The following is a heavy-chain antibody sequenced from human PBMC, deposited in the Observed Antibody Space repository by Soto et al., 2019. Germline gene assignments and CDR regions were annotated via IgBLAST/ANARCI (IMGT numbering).Heavy chain of an antibody. CDR3: ARDQRDFWSGYYPGWFDP. CDR2: IYYSGST. D-gene: IGHD3-3*01. V-gene: IGHV4-59*01. Sequence: SETLSLTCTVSGGSIISYCWSWIRQPPGKGLEWIGYIYYSGSTNNNPSLKSRVTISVDTSKNQFSLKLSSVTAADTAVYYCARDQRDFWSGYYPGWFDPWGQGTPVTVS. J-gene: IGHJ5*02. CDR1: GGSIISYC.